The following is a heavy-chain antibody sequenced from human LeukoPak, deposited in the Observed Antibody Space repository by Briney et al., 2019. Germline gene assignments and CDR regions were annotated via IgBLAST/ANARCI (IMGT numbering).Heavy chain of an antibody. CDR2: INPKNGAT. CDR3: VRVIGGRKRGQGPIDGFNI. CDR1: GYTFIGYY. J-gene: IGHJ3*02. Sequence: GASVKVSCKASGYTFIGYYMHWVGQAPGQGLEWMGWINPKNGATNHAQKFQGRVTMTRDTSISTAFMELNRLRSDDTAVYYCVRVIGGRKRGQGPIDGFNIWGQGTMITVSS. V-gene: IGHV1-2*02.